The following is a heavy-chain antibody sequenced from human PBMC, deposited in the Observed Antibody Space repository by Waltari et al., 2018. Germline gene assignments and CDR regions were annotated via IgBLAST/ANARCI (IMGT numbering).Heavy chain of an antibody. D-gene: IGHD1-26*01. CDR3: AEASGGDAFDI. CDR2: ISSSSSYI. Sequence: EVQLVESGGGLVKPGGSLRLSCAASGFTFSSYSMNWVRQAPGKGLECVSSISSSSSYIYYADSVKGRFTISRDNAKNSLYLQMNSLRAEDTAVYYCAEASGGDAFDIWGQGTMVTVSS. J-gene: IGHJ3*02. V-gene: IGHV3-21*01. CDR1: GFTFSSYS.